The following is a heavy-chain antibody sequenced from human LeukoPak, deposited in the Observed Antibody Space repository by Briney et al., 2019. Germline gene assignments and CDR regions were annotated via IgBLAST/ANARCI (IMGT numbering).Heavy chain of an antibody. V-gene: IGHV4-61*01. CDR3: ARGAAATY. Sequence: SETLSLTCTVSGGSISSSNYYWSWIRQPPGKGLEWIGYIYSSGSTNYNPSLKSRVTISVDTSKNQFSLKLSSVTAADTAVYYCARGAAATYWGQGTLVTVSS. J-gene: IGHJ4*02. D-gene: IGHD6-13*01. CDR2: IYSSGST. CDR1: GGSISSSNYY.